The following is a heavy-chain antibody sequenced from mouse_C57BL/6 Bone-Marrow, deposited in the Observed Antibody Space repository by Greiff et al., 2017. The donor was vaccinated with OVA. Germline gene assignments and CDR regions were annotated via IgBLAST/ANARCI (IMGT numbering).Heavy chain of an antibody. V-gene: IGHV1-64*01. CDR3: ARSHYYGSSWYFGV. J-gene: IGHJ1*03. CDR1: GYTFTSYW. Sequence: QVQLQQPGAELVKPGASVKLSCKASGYTFTSYWMHWVKQRPGQGLERIGMIHPNSGSTNYNEKFKSKATLTVDKSSSTAYMQLSSLTSEDSAVYYCARSHYYGSSWYFGVWGTGTTVTVSS. D-gene: IGHD1-1*01. CDR2: IHPNSGST.